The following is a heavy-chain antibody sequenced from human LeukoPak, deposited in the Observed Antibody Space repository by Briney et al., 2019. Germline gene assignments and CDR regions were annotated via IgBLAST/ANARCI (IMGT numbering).Heavy chain of an antibody. D-gene: IGHD1-26*01. Sequence: GGSLRLSCAASGFTFSSYVMSWVRQAPGRGLEWVSAISGSGGGTYFADSVKGRFTISRDNSQNTLYLQMNSLRAEDTAVYYCAKISGSSLMDVWGKGTTVTVSS. CDR1: GFTFSSYV. V-gene: IGHV3-23*01. CDR2: ISGSGGGT. J-gene: IGHJ6*03. CDR3: AKISGSSLMDV.